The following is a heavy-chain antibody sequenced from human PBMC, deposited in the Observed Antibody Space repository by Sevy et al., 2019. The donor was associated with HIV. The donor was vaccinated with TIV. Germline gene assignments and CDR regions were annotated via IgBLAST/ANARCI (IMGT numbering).Heavy chain of an antibody. J-gene: IGHJ5*02. CDR2: ISGTGGST. Sequence: GGSLRLSCAASGFTFSSYAMSWVRQAPGKGLEWVSGISGTGGSTYYANSVKGRFTISGDNSKNTVYLQMNSLRAEDTAVYYCAIYRGGSWGQGTLVTVSS. V-gene: IGHV3-23*01. CDR3: AIYRGGS. D-gene: IGHD1-26*01. CDR1: GFTFSSYA.